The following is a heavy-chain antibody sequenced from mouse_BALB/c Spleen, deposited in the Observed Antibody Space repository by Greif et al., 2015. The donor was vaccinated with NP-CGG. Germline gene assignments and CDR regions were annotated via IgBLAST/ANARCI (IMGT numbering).Heavy chain of an antibody. D-gene: IGHD1-2*01. V-gene: IGHV1S81*02. J-gene: IGHJ4*01. Sequence: QVQLQQSGAELVRPGVSVKLSCKASGYTFTSYWMHWIKQRPEQGLERIGEINPSNGGTNYNEKFKSKATLTVDKSSSAAYMQLSSLSCEDSAFYYFARGTTATHLDYAMDYWGQGTSVTVSS. CDR2: INPSNGGT. CDR1: GYTFTSYW. CDR3: ARGTTATHLDYAMDY.